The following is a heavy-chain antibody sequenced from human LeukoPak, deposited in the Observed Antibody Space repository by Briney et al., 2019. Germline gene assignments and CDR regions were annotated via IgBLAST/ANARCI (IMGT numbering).Heavy chain of an antibody. CDR1: GFTFSSYA. CDR2: ISYDGSNK. D-gene: IGHD1-26*01. V-gene: IGHV3-30-3*01. CDR3: ARDLHLRWELLREYYFDY. Sequence: HPGGSLRLSCAASGFTFSSYAMHWVRQAPGKGLEWVAVISYDGSNKYYADSVKGRFTISRDNSKNTLYLQMNSLRAEDTAVYYCARDLHLRWELLREYYFDYWGQGTLVTVSS. J-gene: IGHJ4*02.